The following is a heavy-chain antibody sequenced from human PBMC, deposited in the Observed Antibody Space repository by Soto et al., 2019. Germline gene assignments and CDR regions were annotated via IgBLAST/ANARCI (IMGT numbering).Heavy chain of an antibody. J-gene: IGHJ4*02. CDR1: GFTFSSYG. CDR2: IWYDGSNK. D-gene: IGHD2-2*01. V-gene: IGHV3-33*01. CDR3: AREGGYCSSTSCFFFDY. Sequence: GGSLRLSCAASGFTFSSYGMHWVRQAPGKGLEWVAVIWYDGSNKYYADSVKGRFTISRDNSKNTLYLQMNSLRAEDTAVYYCAREGGYCSSTSCFFFDYWGQGTLVTVSS.